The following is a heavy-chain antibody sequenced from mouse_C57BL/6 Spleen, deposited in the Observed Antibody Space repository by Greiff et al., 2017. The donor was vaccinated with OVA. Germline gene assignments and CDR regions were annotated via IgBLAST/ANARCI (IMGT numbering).Heavy chain of an antibody. J-gene: IGHJ4*01. V-gene: IGHV1-76*01. CDR3: ARYYDYDMTIAMDY. CDR2: IYPGSGNT. Sequence: QVQLQQSGAELVRPGASVKLSCKASGYTFTDYYINWVKQRPGQGLEWIARIYPGSGNTYYNEKFKGKATLTAEKSSSTAYMQLSSLTSEDSAVYFCARYYDYDMTIAMDYWGQGTSVTVSS. CDR1: GYTFTDYY. D-gene: IGHD2-4*01.